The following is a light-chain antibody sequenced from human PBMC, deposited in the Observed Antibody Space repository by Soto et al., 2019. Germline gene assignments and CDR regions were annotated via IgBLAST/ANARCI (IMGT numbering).Light chain of an antibody. Sequence: TSSNIGRNYVAWYQQLPGTAPKLLIYDNDKRPSGIPDRFPGSKSGTSATLGITGLQTGDEADYSCGTPDRSLSDGGVFGEGTKVIV. CDR2: DND. CDR3: GTPDRSLSDGGV. V-gene: IGLV1-51*01. CDR1: SSNIGRNY. J-gene: IGLJ2*01.